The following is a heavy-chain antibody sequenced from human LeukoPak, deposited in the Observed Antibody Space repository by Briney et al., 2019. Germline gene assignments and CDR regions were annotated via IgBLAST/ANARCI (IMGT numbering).Heavy chain of an antibody. V-gene: IGHV3-30*02. CDR1: GFTFSSYG. Sequence: GGSLRLSCAASGFTFSSYGMHWVRQAPGKGLEWVAFIRYDGSNKYYADSVKGRFTISRDNSKNTLYLQMNSLRAEDTAVYYCAIPAADPRRYFQHWGQGTLVTVSS. CDR3: AIPAADPRRYFQH. J-gene: IGHJ1*01. CDR2: IRYDGSNK. D-gene: IGHD2-2*01.